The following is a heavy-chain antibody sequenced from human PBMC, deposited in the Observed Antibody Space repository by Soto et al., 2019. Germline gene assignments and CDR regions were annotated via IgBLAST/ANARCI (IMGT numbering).Heavy chain of an antibody. CDR3: AGSQGSSSSLENYYYYYGMGV. D-gene: IGHD2-2*01. J-gene: IGHJ6*02. V-gene: IGHV1-69*01. CDR2: IIPISGTA. Sequence: QVQLVQSGAEVKKPGSSVKVSCKASGGNFSSYAISWVRQAPGQGLEWMGGIIPISGTANYAQKFQGRVTITADESTSTAYMELSSRRSEDTAVHYCAGSQGSSSSLENYYYYYGMGVWGQGTTVTVSS. CDR1: GGNFSSYA.